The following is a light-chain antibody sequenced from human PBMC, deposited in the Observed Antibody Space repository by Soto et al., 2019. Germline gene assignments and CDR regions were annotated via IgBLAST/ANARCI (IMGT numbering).Light chain of an antibody. CDR2: GVF. CDR3: QHYDGSPRT. J-gene: IGKJ2*01. V-gene: IGKV3-20*01. CDR1: QSVNSNY. Sequence: ETVLTQSPGTVSLSPGERATLSCRTSQSVNSNYLAWYQQKPGQAPRLLIYGVFNRATGIPDRFSGSGSGTDFTLIISGLEPEDSAVYYCQHYDGSPRTFGQGTKLEIK.